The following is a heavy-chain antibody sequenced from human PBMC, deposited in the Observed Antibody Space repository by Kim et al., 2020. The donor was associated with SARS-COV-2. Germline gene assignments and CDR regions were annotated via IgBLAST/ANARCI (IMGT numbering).Heavy chain of an antibody. J-gene: IGHJ6*02. CDR2: INPSGGST. CDR1: GYTFTSYY. V-gene: IGHV1-46*01. Sequence: ASVKVSCKASGYTFTSYYIHWVRQAPGQGLEWMGIINPSGGSTSYAQKFQGRVTMTRDTSTSTVYMELSSLRSEDTAVYYCARGTDLYCSGGSCNRYYYYGMDVWGQGTTVTVSS. CDR3: ARGTDLYCSGGSCNRYYYYGMDV. D-gene: IGHD2-15*01.